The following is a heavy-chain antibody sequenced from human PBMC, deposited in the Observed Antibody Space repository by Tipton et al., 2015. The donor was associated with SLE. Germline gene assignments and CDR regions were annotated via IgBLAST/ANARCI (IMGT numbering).Heavy chain of an antibody. Sequence: SLRLSCAASGFTFSSYTMHWVRQAPGKGLEWVAVISYDVSYKYYSDSVKGRFTISRDNSKNTLYLQMNSLRAEDTAVYYCARDSVVIAIPFDYWGQGTLVTVSS. CDR3: ARDSVVIAIPFDY. CDR2: ISYDVSYK. J-gene: IGHJ4*02. D-gene: IGHD2-21*01. V-gene: IGHV3-30*04. CDR1: GFTFSSYT.